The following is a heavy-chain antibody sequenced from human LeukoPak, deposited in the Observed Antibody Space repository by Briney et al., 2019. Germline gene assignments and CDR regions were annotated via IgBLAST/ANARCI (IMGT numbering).Heavy chain of an antibody. J-gene: IGHJ1*01. CDR2: IYTSGST. V-gene: IGHV4-4*07. CDR1: GGSISSYY. CDR3: ARETYDIQYFQH. D-gene: IGHD3-16*01. Sequence: PSEALSLTCTVSGGSISSYYCSWIRQPAGKGLEWIGRIYTSGSTNYNPSLKSRVAMSVDTSKNQFSLKLSSVTAADTAVYYCARETYDIQYFQHWGQGTLVTVSS.